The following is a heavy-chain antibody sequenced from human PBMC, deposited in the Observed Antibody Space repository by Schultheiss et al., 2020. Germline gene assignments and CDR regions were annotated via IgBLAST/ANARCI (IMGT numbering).Heavy chain of an antibody. V-gene: IGHV3-11*05. CDR2: ISSSSSYT. CDR1: GFTFSDYY. D-gene: IGHD1-26*01. CDR3: ARGLRGHLTRGVFDY. Sequence: GGSLRLSCAASGFTFSDYYMSWIRQAPGKGLEWVSYISSSSSYTNYADSVKGRFTISRDNAKNSLYLQMNSLRAEDTAVYYCARGLRGHLTRGVFDYWGQGTLVTVSS. J-gene: IGHJ4*02.